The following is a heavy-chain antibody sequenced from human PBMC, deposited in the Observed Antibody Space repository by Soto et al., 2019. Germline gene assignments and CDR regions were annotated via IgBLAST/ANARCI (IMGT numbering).Heavy chain of an antibody. D-gene: IGHD3-10*01. CDR2: INPSGGST. Sequence: ASVKVSCKASGYTFTSYYMHWVRQAPGQGLEWMGIINPSGGSTSYAQKFQGRVTMTRDTSTSTVYMELSSLRSEDTAVYYCARDSARYYYGSGSSQSDFDYWGQGTLVTVS. CDR3: ARDSARYYYGSGSSQSDFDY. J-gene: IGHJ4*02. V-gene: IGHV1-46*01. CDR1: GYTFTSYY.